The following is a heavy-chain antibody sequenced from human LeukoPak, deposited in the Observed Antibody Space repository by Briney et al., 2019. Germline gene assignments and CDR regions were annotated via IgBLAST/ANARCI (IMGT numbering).Heavy chain of an antibody. D-gene: IGHD3-10*02. V-gene: IGHV3-7*01. Sequence: PGGSLRLSCTASGFIFSTSWMTWVRQAPGKGLEWVANINLDGSEKYYVDSVKGRFTISRDNAKNSLYLQMNSLRAEDTAVYYCARVVRGLAPRASDYWGQGTLVTVSS. J-gene: IGHJ4*02. CDR1: GFIFSTSW. CDR2: INLDGSEK. CDR3: ARVVRGLAPRASDY.